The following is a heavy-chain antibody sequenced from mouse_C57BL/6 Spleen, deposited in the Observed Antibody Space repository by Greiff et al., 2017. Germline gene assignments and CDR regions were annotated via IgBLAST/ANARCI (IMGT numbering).Heavy chain of an antibody. CDR1: GYSFTGYY. J-gene: IGHJ2*01. CDR2: INPSTGGT. Sequence: EVQGVESGPELVKPGASVKISCKASGYSFTGYYMNWVKQSPEKSLEWIGEINPSTGGTTYNQKFKAKATLTVDKSSSTAYMQLKSLTSEDSAVYYCARKNYYGSSFFDYWGQGTTLTVSS. V-gene: IGHV1-42*01. CDR3: ARKNYYGSSFFDY. D-gene: IGHD1-1*01.